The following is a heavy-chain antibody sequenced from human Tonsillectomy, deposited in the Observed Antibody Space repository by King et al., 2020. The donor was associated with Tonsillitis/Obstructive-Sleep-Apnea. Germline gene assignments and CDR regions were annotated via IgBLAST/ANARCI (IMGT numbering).Heavy chain of an antibody. CDR3: AGVVVYVIRFDL. D-gene: IGHD2-8*02. J-gene: IGHJ5*02. CDR1: GGSFSGYY. V-gene: IGHV4-34*01. Sequence: VQLQQWGAGLLKPSETLSLTCAVYGGSFSGYYWSWIRQPPGKGLEGIGEMNHNGSNNYNPSHKSRVTISVDKCKNQFSLKLTSVSAADTALYYCAGVVVYVIRFDLWGQGTLVTVSS. CDR2: MNHNGSN.